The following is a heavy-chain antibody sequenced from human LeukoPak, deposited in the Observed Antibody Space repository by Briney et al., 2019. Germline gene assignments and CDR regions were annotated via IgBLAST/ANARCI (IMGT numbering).Heavy chain of an antibody. Sequence: PSETLSLTCTVSGGSISSDAYYWSWIRQHPGKGLEWIGYIYYSGSTYYNPSLKSRVTISVDTSKNQFSLKLSSVTAADTAVYYCASNYGSSGYYRSVVGYWGQGTLVTVSS. D-gene: IGHD3-22*01. J-gene: IGHJ4*02. CDR1: GGSISSDAYY. CDR3: ASNYGSSGYYRSVVGY. V-gene: IGHV4-31*03. CDR2: IYYSGST.